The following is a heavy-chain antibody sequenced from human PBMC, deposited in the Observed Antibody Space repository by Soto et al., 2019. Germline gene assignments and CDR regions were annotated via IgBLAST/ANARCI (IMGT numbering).Heavy chain of an antibody. CDR2: IKQDGSEK. J-gene: IGHJ4*02. Sequence: GGSLRLSCAASGFTFSSYWMSWVRQAPGKGLEWVANIKQDGSEKYYVDSVKGRFTISRDNAKNSLYLQMNSLRAEDTAVYYCARVHSSGWYPFTSANDYWGQGTLVTVSS. CDR3: ARVHSSGWYPFTSANDY. V-gene: IGHV3-7*05. CDR1: GFTFSSYW. D-gene: IGHD6-19*01.